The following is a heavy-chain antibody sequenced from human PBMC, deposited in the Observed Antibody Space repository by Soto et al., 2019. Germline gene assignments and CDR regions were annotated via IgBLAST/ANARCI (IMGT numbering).Heavy chain of an antibody. Sequence: SETLSLTCTVSGDSVSSGSYYWSWIRQPPGKGLEWSGYIYYSGSTNYNPSLQRRVAISVDTSKNQFSLKLSAVPAADTAFYYCARFERTWSHGLDYGGQGTLGT. CDR1: GDSVSSGSYY. CDR3: ARFERTWSHGLDY. CDR2: IYYSGST. V-gene: IGHV4-61*01. J-gene: IGHJ4*02. D-gene: IGHD3-16*01.